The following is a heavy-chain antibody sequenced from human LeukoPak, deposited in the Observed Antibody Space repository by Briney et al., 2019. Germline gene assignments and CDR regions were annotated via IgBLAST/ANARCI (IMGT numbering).Heavy chain of an antibody. D-gene: IGHD4-17*01. J-gene: IGHJ6*03. CDR2: ISGSGGST. Sequence: GGSLRLSCAASGFTFSSYAMSWVRRAPGKGLEWVSAISGSGGSTYYADSVKGRFTISRDNSKNTLYLQMNSLRAEDTAVYYCAKVFSTVTGYYYYMDVWGEGTTVTVSS. CDR1: GFTFSSYA. CDR3: AKVFSTVTGYYYYMDV. V-gene: IGHV3-23*01.